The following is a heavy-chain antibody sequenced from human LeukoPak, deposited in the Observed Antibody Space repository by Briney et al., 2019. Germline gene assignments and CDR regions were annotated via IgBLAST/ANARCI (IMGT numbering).Heavy chain of an antibody. CDR3: ATSIAVAGAMDV. CDR1: GFTFSSYE. J-gene: IGHJ6*03. V-gene: IGHV3-48*03. Sequence: QLGGSLRLSCAASGFTFSSYEMNLVRQAPGKGLEWVSYISSSGSTIYYADSVKGRFTISRDNAKNSLYLQMNSLRAEDTAVYYCATSIAVAGAMDVWGKGTTVTVSS. D-gene: IGHD6-19*01. CDR2: ISSSGSTI.